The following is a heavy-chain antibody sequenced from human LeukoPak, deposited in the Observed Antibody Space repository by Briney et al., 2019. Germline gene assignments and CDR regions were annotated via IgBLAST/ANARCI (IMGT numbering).Heavy chain of an antibody. CDR2: ISGSGGST. Sequence: PGGSLRLSCAASGFTFSTYAMSWVRQAPGKGLEWVSAISGSGGSTYYADSVKGRFTISRDNSKNTLYLQMNSLRVEDTAVYYCAKAAFGELTNDYWGQGTLVTVSS. CDR1: GFTFSTYA. V-gene: IGHV3-23*01. J-gene: IGHJ4*02. CDR3: AKAAFGELTNDY. D-gene: IGHD3-10*01.